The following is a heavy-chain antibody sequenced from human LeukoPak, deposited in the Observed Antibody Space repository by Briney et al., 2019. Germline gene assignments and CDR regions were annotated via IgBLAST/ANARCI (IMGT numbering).Heavy chain of an antibody. V-gene: IGHV4-39*01. J-gene: IGHJ3*02. D-gene: IGHD3-22*01. CDR3: ARNYYDSSGYYQDAFDI. Sequence: SETLSLTCTVSGGSISSSSYYGGWIRQPPGKGLEWIGSIYYSGSTYYNPSLKSRVTISVDTSKNQFSLKLSSVTAADTAVYYCARNYYDSSGYYQDAFDIWGQGTMVTVSS. CDR1: GGSISSSSYY. CDR2: IYYSGST.